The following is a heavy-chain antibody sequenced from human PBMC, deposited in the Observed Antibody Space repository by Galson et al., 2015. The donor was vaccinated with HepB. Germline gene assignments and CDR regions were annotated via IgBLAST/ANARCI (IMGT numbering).Heavy chain of an antibody. D-gene: IGHD2-21*02. CDR2: VYPGDSDT. J-gene: IGHJ4*02. CDR3: ARWGLCGGDCYCFDY. Sequence: QSGAEVKKPGESLKISCKGSGYSFTSYWIGWVRQMPGKGLEWMGIVYPGDSDTRYSPSFQGQVTISADKSISTAYLQWSSLKASDTAMYYCARWGLCGGDCYCFDYWGQGTLVTVSS. V-gene: IGHV5-51*01. CDR1: GYSFTSYW.